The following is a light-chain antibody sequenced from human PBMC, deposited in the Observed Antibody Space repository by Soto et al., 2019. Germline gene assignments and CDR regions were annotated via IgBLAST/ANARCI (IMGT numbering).Light chain of an antibody. Sequence: EIVITQSPATLSVSPGERATLSCRASQSVSSNLAGYQQKPGQAPRLLIYGASTRATGIPARFSGSGSGTEFTLTISSLQSEDFAVYYCQQYNNWPPYTFGQGTKLEIK. CDR3: QQYNNWPPYT. J-gene: IGKJ2*01. CDR1: QSVSSN. V-gene: IGKV3D-15*01. CDR2: GAS.